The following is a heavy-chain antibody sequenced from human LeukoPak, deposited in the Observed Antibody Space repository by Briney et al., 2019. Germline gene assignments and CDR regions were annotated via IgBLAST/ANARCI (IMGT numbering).Heavy chain of an antibody. V-gene: IGHV4-59*01. Sequence: SETLSLTCTVSGGPISPYFWSWIRQPPGKGLEWIGYISYTGSTNYNPSLKSRVTISVDTSKSQFSLKLSSVSAADTAVYYCARGYSYYFDYWGQGTLVTVSS. CDR3: ARGYSYYFDY. D-gene: IGHD5-18*01. CDR1: GGPISPYF. CDR2: ISYTGST. J-gene: IGHJ4*02.